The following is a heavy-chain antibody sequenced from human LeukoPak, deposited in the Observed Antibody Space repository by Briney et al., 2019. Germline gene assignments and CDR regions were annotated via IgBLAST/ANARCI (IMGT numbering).Heavy chain of an antibody. J-gene: IGHJ4*02. CDR3: ARDPGTVVTLNFDF. V-gene: IGHV6-1*01. Sequence: SQTLSLTCAISGDSVSSNAAAWNWIRQSPSRGLEWLGRTYYRSKWFNDYAVSVKSRISINPDTSKNQFSLQLDSVTPEDTAVYYCARDPGTVVTLNFDFWGQGTLVTVSS. CDR1: GDSVSSNAAA. CDR2: TYYRSKWFN. D-gene: IGHD4-23*01.